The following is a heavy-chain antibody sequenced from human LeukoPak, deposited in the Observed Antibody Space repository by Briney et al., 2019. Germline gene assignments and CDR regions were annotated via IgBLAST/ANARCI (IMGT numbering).Heavy chain of an antibody. CDR1: GGSISSGSYY. Sequence: PSETLSLTCTVSGGSISSGSYYWSWIRQPAGKGLEWIGRIYTSGSTNYNPSLKSRVTISVVTSKNQFSLKLSSVTAADTAVYYCARSQYYDFWSGYYTPFDYWGQGTLVTVSS. D-gene: IGHD3-3*01. CDR3: ARSQYYDFWSGYYTPFDY. CDR2: IYTSGST. V-gene: IGHV4-61*02. J-gene: IGHJ4*02.